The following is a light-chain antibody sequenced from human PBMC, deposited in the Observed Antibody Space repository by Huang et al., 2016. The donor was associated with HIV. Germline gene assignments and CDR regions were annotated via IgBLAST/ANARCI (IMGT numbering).Light chain of an antibody. CDR2: GAS. V-gene: IGKV3-15*01. J-gene: IGKJ1*01. Sequence: EIVMTQSPATLSVSPGERATLSCRASQSVSSNLAWYQQNPGQSPRLLIYGASTRANCIPARFSGSGSGTEFTLTISSLQSEDFAVYYCQQYNNWPPWTFGQGTKVEIK. CDR1: QSVSSN. CDR3: QQYNNWPPWT.